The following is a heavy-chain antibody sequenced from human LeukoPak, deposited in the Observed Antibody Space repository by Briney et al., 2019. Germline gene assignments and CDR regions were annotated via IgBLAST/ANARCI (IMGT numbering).Heavy chain of an antibody. CDR3: ARHSRGPAAGPAFDY. Sequence: PSETLSLTCTVSGGSINSSTYYWGWIRQPPGKGLEWIGSIYYSGSTYYNPSLKSRVTISVDTSKNQFSLSSVTAADTAVYYCARHSRGPAAGPAFDYWGQGTLVTVSS. V-gene: IGHV4-39*01. CDR1: GGSINSSTYY. D-gene: IGHD6-13*01. CDR2: IYYSGST. J-gene: IGHJ4*02.